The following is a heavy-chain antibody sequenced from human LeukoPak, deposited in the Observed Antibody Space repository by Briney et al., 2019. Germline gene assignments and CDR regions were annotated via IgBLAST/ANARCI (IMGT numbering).Heavy chain of an antibody. CDR3: ARVPMIVDVFDAFDI. CDR1: GYTFTGYY. Sequence: ASVKVSCKASGYTFTGYYIHWLRQAPGQGLEWMGWINPNSGGTNYAQKFQGRVTMTRDTSISTAYMELSRLRSDDTAVCYCARVPMIVDVFDAFDIWGQGTMDTVSS. D-gene: IGHD3-22*01. J-gene: IGHJ3*02. V-gene: IGHV1-2*02. CDR2: INPNSGGT.